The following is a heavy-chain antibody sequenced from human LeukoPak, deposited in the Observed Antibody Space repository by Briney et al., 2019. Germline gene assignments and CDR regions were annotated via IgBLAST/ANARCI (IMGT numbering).Heavy chain of an antibody. Sequence: SETLSLTCAVSGGSISSGGYSWSWIRQPPGKGLEWIGYIYRSGSTYYNPSLKSRVTISVDRSKNQFSLKLSSVTAADTAVYYCARRPLHSSSSPFDYWGQGTLVTVSS. CDR2: IYRSGST. D-gene: IGHD6-6*01. V-gene: IGHV4-30-2*01. J-gene: IGHJ4*02. CDR1: GGSISSGGYS. CDR3: ARRPLHSSSSPFDY.